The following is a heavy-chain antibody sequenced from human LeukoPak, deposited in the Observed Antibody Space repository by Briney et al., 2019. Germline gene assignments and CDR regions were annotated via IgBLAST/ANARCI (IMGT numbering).Heavy chain of an antibody. CDR1: VGSISSYY. D-gene: IGHD2-8*01. Sequence: PSETLSLTCTVSVGSISSYYWSWIRQPPGKGLEWIGYIYYSGSTNYNPSLKSRVTISVDTSKNQFSLKLSSVTAADTAVYYCARDRRYCTNGVCYYYYYMDVWGKGTTVTVSS. J-gene: IGHJ6*03. V-gene: IGHV4-59*01. CDR2: IYYSGST. CDR3: ARDRRYCTNGVCYYYYYMDV.